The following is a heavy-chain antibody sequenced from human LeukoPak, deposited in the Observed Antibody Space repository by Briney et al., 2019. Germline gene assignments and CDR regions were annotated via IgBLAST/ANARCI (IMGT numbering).Heavy chain of an antibody. V-gene: IGHV3-30*18. CDR1: GFTFSSYG. Sequence: PGGSLRLSCAGSGFTFSSYGMHWVRQAPGKGLEWVAVISYDEKNKYYAVFVEGRFTISRDKSKNTLDLQMNSLRAEDTAVYYCAKDPFPVSASYPGHWGQGTLVTVSS. CDR2: ISYDEKNK. CDR3: AKDPFPVSASYPGH. J-gene: IGHJ4*02. D-gene: IGHD1-26*01.